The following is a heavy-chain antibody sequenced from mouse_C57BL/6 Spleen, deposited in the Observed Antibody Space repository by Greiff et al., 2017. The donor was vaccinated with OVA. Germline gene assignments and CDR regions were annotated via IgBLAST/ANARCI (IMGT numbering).Heavy chain of an antibody. Sequence: VQLQQSDAELVKPGASVKISCKVSGYTFTDHTIHWMKQRPEQGLEWIGYIYPRDGSTKYNEKFKGKATLTADKSSSTAYMQLNSLTSEDSAVYFCATTEYYYGSSYGFDYWGQGTTLTVSS. J-gene: IGHJ2*01. CDR2: IYPRDGST. CDR1: GYTFTDHT. D-gene: IGHD1-1*01. V-gene: IGHV1-78*01. CDR3: ATTEYYYGSSYGFDY.